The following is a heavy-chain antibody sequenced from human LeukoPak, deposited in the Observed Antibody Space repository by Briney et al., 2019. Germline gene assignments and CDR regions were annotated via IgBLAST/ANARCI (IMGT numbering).Heavy chain of an antibody. V-gene: IGHV3-66*04. Sequence: GGSLRLSCAAPGFTVSSNYMSWVRQAPGKGLEWVSVIYSGGIYNDGTTNYGDSVKGRFTISRDNSKNTLYLQMNSLRAEDTAVYYCARRELLGYSYGLRTFNIWGQGTTVTVSS. CDR2: IYSGGIYNDGTT. D-gene: IGHD5-18*01. CDR1: GFTVSSNY. J-gene: IGHJ3*02. CDR3: ARRELLGYSYGLRTFNI.